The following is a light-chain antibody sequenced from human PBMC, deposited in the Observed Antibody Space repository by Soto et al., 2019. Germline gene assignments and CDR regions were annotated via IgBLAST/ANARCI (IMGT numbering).Light chain of an antibody. J-gene: IGKJ1*01. CDR3: QQSYSTPRR. CDR1: QSISNY. CDR2: AAS. V-gene: IGKV1-39*01. Sequence: DIQMTQSPSSLSASVGDRVTITCRASQSISNYLNWYQQKPGKAPKLLMFAASSLQSGVPSRFSGGGSGTDFTLTISSLQPEDFATYYCQQSYSTPRRFGQGTKVDIK.